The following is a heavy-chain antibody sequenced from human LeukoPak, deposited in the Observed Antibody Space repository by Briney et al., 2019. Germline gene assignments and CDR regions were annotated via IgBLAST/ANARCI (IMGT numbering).Heavy chain of an antibody. D-gene: IGHD1-1*01. CDR1: GFTVSSDA. CDR3: ARESDQRRLGYYFDL. J-gene: IGHJ4*02. Sequence: GGSLRPSCAASGFTVSSDAMGWVRQAPGKGLEWVSAISGSGGSTYYADSVKGRFTVSRDNSKNTLYLQMNSLRTEESAVYYHARESDQRRLGYYFDLWGQGTLVTVSS. CDR2: ISGSGGST. V-gene: IGHV3-23*01.